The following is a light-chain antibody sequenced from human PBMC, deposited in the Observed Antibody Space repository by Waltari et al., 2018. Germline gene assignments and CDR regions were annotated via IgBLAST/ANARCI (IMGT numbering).Light chain of an antibody. CDR1: SSDVGNFNL. CDR3: CSYAGSSSPRL. V-gene: IGLV2-23*01. Sequence: QSALTQPAPVSGSPGQSITISCTGSSSDVGNFNLVYWYQLNPGKAPKLLIFEATKPPSGISFHFSGTKSGNTASLTISGLQAEDEADYFCCSYAGSSSPRLFGGGTKLSVL. CDR2: EAT. J-gene: IGLJ3*02.